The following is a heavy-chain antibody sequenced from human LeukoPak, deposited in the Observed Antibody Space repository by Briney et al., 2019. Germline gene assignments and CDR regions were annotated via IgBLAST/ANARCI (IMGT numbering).Heavy chain of an antibody. Sequence: PGGSLRLSYAASGFTFSSYWMSWVRQAPGKGLEWVANIKQDGSEKYYVDSVKGRFTISRDNAKNSLYLQMNSLRAEDTAVYYCARELGRYYMDVWGKGTTVTVSS. CDR3: ARELGRYYMDV. CDR1: GFTFSSYW. V-gene: IGHV3-7*01. J-gene: IGHJ6*03. CDR2: IKQDGSEK.